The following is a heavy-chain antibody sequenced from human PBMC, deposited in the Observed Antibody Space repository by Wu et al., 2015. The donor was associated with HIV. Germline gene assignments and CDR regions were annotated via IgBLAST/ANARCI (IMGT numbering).Heavy chain of an antibody. D-gene: IGHD6-13*01. J-gene: IGHJ5*02. V-gene: IGHV1-2*02. Sequence: QVQLVQSGAEVKKPGASVKVSCKASGYTFTDYYMHWVRQAPGQGLEWMGWINPNSGGTNYAQKFQGRVTMTRDTSISTAYMELSRLTSDDTAVYYCARGSPXSRAIAAAGSHWFDPWAREPWSTVSS. CDR2: INPNSGGT. CDR1: GYTFTDYY. CDR3: ARGSPXSRAIAAAGSHWFDP.